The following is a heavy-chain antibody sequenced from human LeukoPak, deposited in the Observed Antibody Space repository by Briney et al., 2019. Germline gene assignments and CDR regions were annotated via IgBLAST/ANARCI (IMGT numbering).Heavy chain of an antibody. Sequence: SETLSLTCAVYGGSFSGYHWSWIRQPPGKGLEWIGEINHSGSTYFNPSLKSRVTISVDTSKNQFSLNLISVTAADTAVYYCARQTGSYYYYMDVWGKGTTVTISS. CDR2: INHSGST. V-gene: IGHV4-34*01. CDR1: GGSFSGYH. CDR3: ARQTGSYYYYMDV. J-gene: IGHJ6*03.